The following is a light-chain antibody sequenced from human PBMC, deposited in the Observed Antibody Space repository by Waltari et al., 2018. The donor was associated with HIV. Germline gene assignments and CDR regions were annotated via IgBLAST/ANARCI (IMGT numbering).Light chain of an antibody. V-gene: IGLV2-23*02. CDR1: NDGIGSHGF. CDR3: SSYVKGGSYV. CDR2: DFN. Sequence: SALAQPASVSASPGQSIPLFCTGTNDGIGSHGFVSWYQVIPNPVRKLIIFDFNRRPSGISHRFSGSKSGYTASLMIFGLQPEDEADYFCSSYVKGGSYVFGSGTKV. J-gene: IGLJ1*01.